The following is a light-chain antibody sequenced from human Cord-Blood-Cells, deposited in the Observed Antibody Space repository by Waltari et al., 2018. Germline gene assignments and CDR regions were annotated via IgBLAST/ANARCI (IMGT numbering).Light chain of an antibody. Sequence: DIQMTQSPSSLSASVGDRVTITCRASQSISSYLNWYQQKPGTAPKLLIYVTSSLQSGVPSRFSGSGSGTDFTLTISSLQPEDFATYYCQQSYSTPPTFGQGTKVEIK. CDR1: QSISSY. CDR3: QQSYSTPPT. J-gene: IGKJ1*01. V-gene: IGKV1-39*01. CDR2: VTS.